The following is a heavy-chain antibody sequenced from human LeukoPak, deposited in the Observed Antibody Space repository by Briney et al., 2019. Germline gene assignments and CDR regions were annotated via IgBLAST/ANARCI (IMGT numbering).Heavy chain of an antibody. J-gene: IGHJ5*02. CDR2: ITPNSGGT. D-gene: IGHD1-26*01. Sequence: GASVKVSCKASGYTFSGYFLHWVRQAPGRGLEWMGWITPNSGGTNYAQKFQGRVTMTRDTSSNTAYMELSSLTSDDTAVYYCARPLKSGNYGRFDPWGQGTLVTVPS. CDR1: GYTFSGYF. V-gene: IGHV1-2*02. CDR3: ARPLKSGNYGRFDP.